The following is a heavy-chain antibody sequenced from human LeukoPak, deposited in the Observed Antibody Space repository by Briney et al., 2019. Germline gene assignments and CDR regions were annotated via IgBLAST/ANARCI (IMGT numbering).Heavy chain of an antibody. CDR3: ARDMGGLTYYVLAGENWFDP. CDR2: INPNSGGT. D-gene: IGHD3-3*01. J-gene: IGHJ5*02. CDR1: GYTFTGYY. V-gene: IGHV1-2*02. Sequence: ASVKVSCKASGYTFTGYYMHWVRQAPGQGLEWMGWINPNSGGTNYAQKFRGRVTMTRDTSISTAYMELSRLRSDDTAVYYCARDMGGLTYYVLAGENWFDPWGQGTLVTVSS.